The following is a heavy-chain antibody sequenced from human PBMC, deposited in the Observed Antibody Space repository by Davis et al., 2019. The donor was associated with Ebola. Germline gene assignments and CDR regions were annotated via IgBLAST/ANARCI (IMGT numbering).Heavy chain of an antibody. Sequence: PGGSLRLSCAASGFTFDDYAMHWVRQAPGKGLEWVSGISWNSGSIGYADSVKGRFTISRDNARNSLYLQMNSLRAEDTALYYCAKAPGYCSGGSCYSGDYFDYWGQGTLVTVSS. CDR2: ISWNSGSI. D-gene: IGHD2-15*01. J-gene: IGHJ4*02. CDR3: AKAPGYCSGGSCYSGDYFDY. V-gene: IGHV3-9*01. CDR1: GFTFDDYA.